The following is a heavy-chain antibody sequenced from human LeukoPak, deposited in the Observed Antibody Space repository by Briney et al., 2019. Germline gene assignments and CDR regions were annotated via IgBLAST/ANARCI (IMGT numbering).Heavy chain of an antibody. CDR2: IYTSGST. CDR3: ARDLPRGVITCDAFDI. CDR1: GGSLSIYL. V-gene: IGHV4-4*07. J-gene: IGHJ3*02. Sequence: SETLSHSRVVSGGSLSIYLWSWIRHPAGKGREEIGRIYTSGSTNYTPSLKSRVTTSVDTSKNQCSLKRSSVTAADTAVYYCARDLPRGVITCDAFDIWGQGTMVTVSS. D-gene: IGHD3-10*01.